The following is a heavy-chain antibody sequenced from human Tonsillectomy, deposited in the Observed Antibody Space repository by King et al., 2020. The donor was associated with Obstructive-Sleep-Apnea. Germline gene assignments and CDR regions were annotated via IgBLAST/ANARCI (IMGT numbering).Heavy chain of an antibody. J-gene: IGHJ4*02. D-gene: IGHD3-10*01. CDR2: ISWNSGSK. V-gene: IGHV3-9*01. Sequence: VQLVESGGGLVQPGRSLRLSCAASGFRFDDYAMHWVRHVPGKGLEWVSGISWNSGSKGYADSVKGRFTISRDNAKNSLYLQMKSLRAEDTALYYCAKGGYYYGSGSYGPDYWGQGTLVTVSS. CDR1: GFRFDDYA. CDR3: AKGGYYYGSGSYGPDY.